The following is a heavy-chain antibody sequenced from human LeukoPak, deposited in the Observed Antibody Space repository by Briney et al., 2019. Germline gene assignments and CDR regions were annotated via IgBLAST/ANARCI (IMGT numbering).Heavy chain of an antibody. CDR2: INPSGGST. V-gene: IGHV1-46*01. J-gene: IGHJ6*03. CDR1: GYTFTSYY. CDR3: ARDRGYSYAKKSSEYYYMDV. D-gene: IGHD5-18*01. Sequence: ASVTVSCTASGYTFTSYYMHWVRQAPGQGLEWMGIINPSGGSTSYAQKFQGRVTMTRDMSTSTVYMELSSLRSEDTAVYYCARDRGYSYAKKSSEYYYMDVWGKGTTVTISS.